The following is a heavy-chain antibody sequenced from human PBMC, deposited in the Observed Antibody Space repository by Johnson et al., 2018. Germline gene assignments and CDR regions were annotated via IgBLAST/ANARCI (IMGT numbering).Heavy chain of an antibody. CDR3: TTAGSSSDYYYYGMDV. V-gene: IGHV3-15*07. Sequence: VQLVESGGGLVKPGGSLRLSCAASGFSVTNAWMNWVRQAPGKGLEWVGRIKSKIDGGTTDYAAPVKGRFTISRDDSKNMLYLQMNSLKTEDTAVYYCTTAGSSSDYYYYGMDVWGQGTTVTVSS. D-gene: IGHD6-6*01. CDR1: GFSVTNAW. J-gene: IGHJ6*02. CDR2: IKSKIDGGTT.